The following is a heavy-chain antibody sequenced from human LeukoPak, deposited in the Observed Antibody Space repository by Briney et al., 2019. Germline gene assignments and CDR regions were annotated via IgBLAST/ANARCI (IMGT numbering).Heavy chain of an antibody. CDR3: ARGHSNYGDYFDY. Sequence: GGSLRLSCAASGFTFSSYSMNWVRQAPGKGLEWVSSISSSGSYIYYADSVKGRFTISRDNAKNSLYLQMNSLRAEDTAVYYCARGHSNYGDYFDYWGQGTLVTVSS. V-gene: IGHV3-21*01. CDR2: ISSSGSYI. D-gene: IGHD4-11*01. CDR1: GFTFSSYS. J-gene: IGHJ4*02.